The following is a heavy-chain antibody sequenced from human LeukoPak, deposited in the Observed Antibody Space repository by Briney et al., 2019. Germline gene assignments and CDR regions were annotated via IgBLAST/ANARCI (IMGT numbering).Heavy chain of an antibody. J-gene: IGHJ5*02. Sequence: ASVKVSCKASGYTFTGYYMHWVRQAPGQGLEWMGWINPNSGGTNYAQKFQGRVTMTRDTSISTAYMELSRLRSDDTAVYYCARTLAEYYCSSTSCPYGFDPWGQGTLVTVSS. V-gene: IGHV1-2*02. CDR1: GYTFTGYY. D-gene: IGHD2-2*01. CDR3: ARTLAEYYCSSTSCPYGFDP. CDR2: INPNSGGT.